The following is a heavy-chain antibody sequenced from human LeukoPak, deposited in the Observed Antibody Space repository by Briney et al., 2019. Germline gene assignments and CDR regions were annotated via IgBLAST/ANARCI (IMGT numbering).Heavy chain of an antibody. CDR3: AKDQGAATGKRGVDC. J-gene: IGHJ4*02. V-gene: IGHV3-23*01. D-gene: IGHD6-13*01. Sequence: PGGSLRLSCAASGFTFSSYAMSWVRQAPGKGLEWVSAISGSGGSTYYADSVKGRFTISRDNSKNTLFLQMNSLRAEDTALYYCAKDQGAATGKRGVDCWGQGTLVTVSS. CDR2: ISGSGGST. CDR1: GFTFSSYA.